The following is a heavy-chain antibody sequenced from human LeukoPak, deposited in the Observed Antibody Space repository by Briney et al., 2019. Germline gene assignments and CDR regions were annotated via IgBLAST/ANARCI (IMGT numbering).Heavy chain of an antibody. J-gene: IGHJ4*02. CDR3: ARDLDY. CDR2: IYHSGST. Sequence: SETLSLTCTVSGHSISSGYYWGWIRQPPGKGLEWIGSIYHSGSTYYNPSLKSRVTISVDTSKNQFSLKLSSVTAADTAVYYCARDLDYWGQGTLVTVSS. CDR1: GHSISSGYY. V-gene: IGHV4-38-2*02.